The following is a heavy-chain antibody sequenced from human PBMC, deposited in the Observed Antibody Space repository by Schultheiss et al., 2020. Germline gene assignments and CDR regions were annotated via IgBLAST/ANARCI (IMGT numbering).Heavy chain of an antibody. CDR3: ALTLAALSWFDP. CDR2: ISSSSTTI. CDR1: GFTFSSYS. J-gene: IGHJ5*02. V-gene: IGHV3-48*02. D-gene: IGHD6-13*01. Sequence: GSLRLSCAASGFTFSSYSMNWVRQAPGKGLEWVSYISSSSTTIYYADSVKGRFTISRDTAKDSLYLQMNSLRDEDTAVYYCALTLAALSWFDPWGQGTLVTLSS.